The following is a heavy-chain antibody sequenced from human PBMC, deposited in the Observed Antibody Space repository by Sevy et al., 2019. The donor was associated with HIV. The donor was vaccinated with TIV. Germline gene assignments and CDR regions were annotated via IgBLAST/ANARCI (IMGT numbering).Heavy chain of an antibody. CDR1: GYTCTSYY. CDR2: INPSGGST. Sequence: ASVKVSCKASGYTCTSYYIHWVRQAPGQGLEWMGIINPSGGSTSYAQKFQGRVTMTRDKSTGTVYMELSSLTSEDTAVYYCARSIVVVTSIPGAERGGPSDYWGQGTLVTVSS. D-gene: IGHD2-21*02. V-gene: IGHV1-46*01. CDR3: ARSIVVVTSIPGAERGGPSDY. J-gene: IGHJ4*02.